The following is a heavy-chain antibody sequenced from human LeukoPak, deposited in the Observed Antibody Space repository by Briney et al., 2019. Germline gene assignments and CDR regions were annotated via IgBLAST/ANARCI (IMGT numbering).Heavy chain of an antibody. CDR2: INHSGST. J-gene: IGHJ3*02. V-gene: IGHV4-34*01. CDR3: ARNALGYCSSTSCVADAFDI. D-gene: IGHD2-2*01. Sequence: SETLSLTCAVYGGSFSGYYWSWIRQPPGKGLEWIGEINHSGSTNYNPSLKSRVTISVDTSKNQFSLKLSSVTAADTAVYYCARNALGYCSSTSCVADAFDIWGQGTMVTVSS. CDR1: GGSFSGYY.